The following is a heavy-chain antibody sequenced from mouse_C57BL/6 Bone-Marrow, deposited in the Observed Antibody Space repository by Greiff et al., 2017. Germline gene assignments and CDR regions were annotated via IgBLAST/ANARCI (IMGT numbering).Heavy chain of an antibody. J-gene: IGHJ4*01. CDR3: ARDGEMDY. V-gene: IGHV5-4*01. Sequence: VQLKESGGGLVKPGGSLKLSCAASGFTFSSYAMSWVRQTPEKRLEWVATISDGGSYTYYPDNVKGRFTISRDNAKNNLYLQMSHLKSEDTAMYYCARDGEMDYWGQGTSVTVSS. CDR2: ISDGGSYT. CDR1: GFTFSSYA.